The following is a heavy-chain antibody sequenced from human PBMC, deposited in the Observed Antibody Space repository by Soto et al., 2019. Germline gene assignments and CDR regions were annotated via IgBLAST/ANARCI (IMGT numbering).Heavy chain of an antibody. CDR1: GFTVSSDS. V-gene: IGHV3-53*01. J-gene: IGHJ6*02. Sequence: GGSLRLPWAASGFTVSSDSMTWVRQAPGKGLEWISIIYSDNNTDYADSVKGRFSISRDTSKNILYLQMNSLRAEDTAEYYCARHYSAMGVWGQGTTVTVSS. CDR3: ARHYSAMGV. CDR2: IYSDNNT.